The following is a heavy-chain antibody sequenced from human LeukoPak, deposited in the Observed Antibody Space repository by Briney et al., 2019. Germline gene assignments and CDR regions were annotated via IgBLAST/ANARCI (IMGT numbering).Heavy chain of an antibody. V-gene: IGHV4-59*01. Sequence: PTETLSLTSIVEDGSISSYYRSWSRQHPGKELEWSGYIYYSGSTNYNPSLKSRVTISVDTSKNQFSLKLSSVTAADTAVYYCARGTGPSTSWYPFDPWGQGTLVTVSS. J-gene: IGHJ5*02. CDR1: DGSISSYY. CDR3: ARGTGPSTSWYPFDP. CDR2: IYYSGST. D-gene: IGHD6-13*01.